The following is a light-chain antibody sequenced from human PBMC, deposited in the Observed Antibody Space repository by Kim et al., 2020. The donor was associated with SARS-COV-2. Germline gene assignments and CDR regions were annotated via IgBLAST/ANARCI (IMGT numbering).Light chain of an antibody. CDR3: SSYAGSNNLGV. CDR2: EVS. CDR1: SSDVGGYNS. J-gene: IGLJ1*01. V-gene: IGLV2-8*01. Sequence: QSVTISCTGTSSDVGGYNSVSWYQQHPGKAPKLMIYEVSKRPSGVPDRFSGSKSGNTASLTVSGLQAEDEADYYCSSYAGSNNLGVFGTGTKVTVL.